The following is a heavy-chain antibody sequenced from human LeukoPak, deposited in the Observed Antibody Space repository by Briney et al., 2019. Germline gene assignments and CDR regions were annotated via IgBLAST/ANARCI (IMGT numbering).Heavy chain of an antibody. V-gene: IGHV3-23*01. J-gene: IGHJ4*02. D-gene: IGHD2-8*01. CDR3: AKDRTVYGGYVGGDFDC. CDR1: GFTFSSYA. Sequence: PGGSLRLSCAASGFTFSSYAMSWVRQAPGKGLEWVSAISGSGGSTYYADSVKDRFTISRDNSKNTLYLQMNRLRTDDTAVYYCAKDRTVYGGYVGGDFDCWGQGTLVTVSS. CDR2: ISGSGGST.